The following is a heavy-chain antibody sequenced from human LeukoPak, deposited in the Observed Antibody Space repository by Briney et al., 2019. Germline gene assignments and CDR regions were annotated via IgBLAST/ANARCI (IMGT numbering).Heavy chain of an antibody. CDR3: ARDQAVVTPYPDY. V-gene: IGHV3-21*01. Sequence: GGSLRLSCAASGFTFSSYSMNWVRQAPGKGLEWVSSISSSSSYIYYADSVKGRFTISRDNAKSSLYLQMSCLRAEDTAVYYCARDQAVVTPYPDYWGQGTLVTVSS. J-gene: IGHJ4*02. D-gene: IGHD4-23*01. CDR2: ISSSSSYI. CDR1: GFTFSSYS.